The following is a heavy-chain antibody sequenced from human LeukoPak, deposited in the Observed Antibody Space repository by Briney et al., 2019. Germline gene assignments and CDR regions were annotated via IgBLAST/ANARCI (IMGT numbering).Heavy chain of an antibody. CDR2: INPDGSTT. V-gene: IGHV3-74*01. CDR1: GFTFSRYW. D-gene: IGHD2-2*01. CDR3: ARNLPAADY. J-gene: IGHJ4*02. Sequence: GGSLRLSCAASGFTFSRYWIHWVRQAPGKGLEWVSRINPDGSTTTYADSVKGRFTISRDNAKNTVYLQMNSLRAEDTAVYYCARNLPAADYWGQGTLVTVSS.